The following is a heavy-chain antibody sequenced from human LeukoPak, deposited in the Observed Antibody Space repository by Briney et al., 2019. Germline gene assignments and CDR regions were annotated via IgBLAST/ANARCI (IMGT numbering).Heavy chain of an antibody. CDR2: ISSSGSTI. CDR1: GFTFSSYE. Sequence: GGSLRLSCAASGFTFSSYEMNWVRQAPGKGLEWVSYISSSGSTIYYADSVKGRFTISRDNAKNSLYLQMNSLRAEDTAVYYCARSLPHYSMDVWGQGTTVTVSS. CDR3: ARSLPHYSMDV. V-gene: IGHV3-48*03. J-gene: IGHJ6*02.